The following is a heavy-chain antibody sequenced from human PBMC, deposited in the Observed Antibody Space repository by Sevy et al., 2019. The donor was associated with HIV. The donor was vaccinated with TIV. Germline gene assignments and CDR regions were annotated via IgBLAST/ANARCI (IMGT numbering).Heavy chain of an antibody. CDR2: ITVSSSYI. V-gene: IGHV3-21*06. CDR3: ARCGPSYGYEAFDI. Sequence: GGSLRLSCAPSGFTFSTYTINWVRQAPGKGLEWVSSITVSSSYINYADSMKGRITISRDNVKNSLFLQMNSLRAEDTAVYYCARCGPSYGYEAFDIWGQGTMVTVSS. D-gene: IGHD1-26*01. J-gene: IGHJ3*02. CDR1: GFTFSTYT.